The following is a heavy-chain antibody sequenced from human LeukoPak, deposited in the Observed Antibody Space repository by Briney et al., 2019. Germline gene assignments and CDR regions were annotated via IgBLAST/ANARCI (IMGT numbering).Heavy chain of an antibody. CDR3: ARGVDEQPPFTRPGGD. CDR1: GFTFSTYA. V-gene: IGHV3-30*01. Sequence: GGSLRLSCAASGFTFSTYAMHWVRQAPGKALDWVAVISSDGSTKYYADSVKGRFTISRDKSKGTLSLQMDSLRADDTAVYYCARGVDEQPPFTRPGGDWGQGTLVTVSS. D-gene: IGHD6-13*01. J-gene: IGHJ4*02. CDR2: ISSDGSTK.